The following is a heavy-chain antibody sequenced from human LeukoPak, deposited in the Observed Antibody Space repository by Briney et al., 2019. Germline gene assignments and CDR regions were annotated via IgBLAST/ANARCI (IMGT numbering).Heavy chain of an antibody. CDR1: GGSISSYY. Sequence: PSETLSLTCTVSGGSISSYYWSWIRQPPGKGLEWIGYIYYSGSTNYNPSLKSRVTISVDTSKNQFSLKLSSVTAADTAVYYCARGYGDYWFDPSGQGTLVTVSS. D-gene: IGHD4-17*01. V-gene: IGHV4-59*01. J-gene: IGHJ5*02. CDR3: ARGYGDYWFDP. CDR2: IYYSGST.